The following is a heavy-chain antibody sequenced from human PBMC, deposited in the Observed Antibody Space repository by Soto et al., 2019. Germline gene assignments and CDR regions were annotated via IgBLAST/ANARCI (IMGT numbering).Heavy chain of an antibody. D-gene: IGHD3-22*01. CDR3: ATYYYDSSGYSEYFQH. J-gene: IGHJ1*01. Sequence: PGGSLRLSCAGSGFTFSSYWMHWVRQAPGKGLVWVSRINSDGRSTSYADFVKGRFTISRDNAKNTLYLQMNSLRAEDTAVYYCATYYYDSSGYSEYFQHWGQGTLVTSPQ. CDR2: INSDGRST. CDR1: GFTFSSYW. V-gene: IGHV3-74*01.